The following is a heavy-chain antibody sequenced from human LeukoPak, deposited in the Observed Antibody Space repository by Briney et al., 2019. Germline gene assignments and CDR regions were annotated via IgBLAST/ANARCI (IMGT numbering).Heavy chain of an antibody. V-gene: IGHV1-2*02. J-gene: IGHJ4*02. CDR2: INPNSGGT. Sequence: ASVKVSCEASGYTFTGYYMHWVRQAPGQGLEWMGWINPNSGGTNYAQKFQGRVTMTRDTSISTAYMELSRLRSDDTAVYYCARYCSSTSCYPYWGQGTLVTVSS. CDR1: GYTFTGYY. D-gene: IGHD2-2*01. CDR3: ARYCSSTSCYPY.